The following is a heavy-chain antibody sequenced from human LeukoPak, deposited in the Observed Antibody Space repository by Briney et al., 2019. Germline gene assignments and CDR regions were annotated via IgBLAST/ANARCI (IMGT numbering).Heavy chain of an antibody. J-gene: IGHJ4*02. Sequence: SETLSLTCTVSGGSISSYCWSWIRQPPGKGLEWIGYIYYSGSTNYNPSLKSRVTISVDTSKNQFSLKLSSVTAADTAVYYCARERGYCSSTSCPLFDYWGQGTLVTVSS. D-gene: IGHD2-2*01. CDR2: IYYSGST. CDR1: GGSISSYC. V-gene: IGHV4-59*01. CDR3: ARERGYCSSTSCPLFDY.